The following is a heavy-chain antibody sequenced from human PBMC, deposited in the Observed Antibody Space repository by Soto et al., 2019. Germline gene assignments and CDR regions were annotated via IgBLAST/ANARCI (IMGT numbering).Heavy chain of an antibody. V-gene: IGHV4-4*02. Sequence: SETLSLTCAVSGGSISSSNWWSWVRQPPGKGLEWIGEIYHSGSTNYNPSLKSRVTMSVDKSKNQFSLKLSSVTAADTAVYYCARVLGNDAFDIWGQGTMVTVSS. CDR1: GGSISSSNW. D-gene: IGHD3-3*02. CDR2: IYHSGST. CDR3: ARVLGNDAFDI. J-gene: IGHJ3*02.